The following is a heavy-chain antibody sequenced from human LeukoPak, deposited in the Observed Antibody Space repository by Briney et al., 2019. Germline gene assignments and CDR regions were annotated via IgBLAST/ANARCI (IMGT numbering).Heavy chain of an antibody. CDR1: GFISSTSA. CDR2: ISGSGGST. D-gene: IGHD6-13*01. CDR3: AKGPGSSWQYYFDY. J-gene: IGHJ4*02. Sequence: GGSLRLSCSASGFISSTSAMNWVRQAPGKGLEWVSAISGSGGSTYYADSVKGRFTISRDNSKNTLYLQMNSLRAEDTAVYYCAKGPGSSWQYYFDYWGQGTLVTVSS. V-gene: IGHV3-23*01.